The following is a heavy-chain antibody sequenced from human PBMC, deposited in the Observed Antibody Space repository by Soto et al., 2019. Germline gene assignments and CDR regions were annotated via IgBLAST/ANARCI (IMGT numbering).Heavy chain of an antibody. CDR1: GGSFSGYY. D-gene: IGHD6-19*01. CDR3: ARFSGSYYYAMDV. CDR2: INHSGVT. V-gene: IGHV4-34*01. Sequence: SETLSLTCAVYGGSFSGYYWSWIRQPPGKGLEWIGEINHSGVTNYKPSLKRRVTISVDTSKNQFSLQLKSVTTADTALYYCARFSGSYYYAMDVWGQGSTVTVSS. J-gene: IGHJ6*02.